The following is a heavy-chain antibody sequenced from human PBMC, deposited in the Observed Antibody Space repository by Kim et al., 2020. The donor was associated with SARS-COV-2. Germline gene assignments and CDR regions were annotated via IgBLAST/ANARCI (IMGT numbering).Heavy chain of an antibody. D-gene: IGHD2-15*01. V-gene: IGHV4-39*01. CDR3: ARQGREYYYYYYGMDV. Sequence: SLTGRVTISVDTSKNQFSLKLSSVTAADTAVYYCARQGREYYYYYYGMDVWGQGTTVTVSS. J-gene: IGHJ6*02.